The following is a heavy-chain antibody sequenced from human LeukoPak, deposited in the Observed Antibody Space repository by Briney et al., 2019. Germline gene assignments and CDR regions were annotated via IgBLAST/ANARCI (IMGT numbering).Heavy chain of an antibody. CDR3: AKDREQLWLLGYFVY. D-gene: IGHD5-18*01. V-gene: IGHV3-23*01. J-gene: IGHJ4*02. CDR2: ISGSGGST. CDR1: GLTFSSYA. Sequence: GGSLRLSCAASGLTFSSYAMSWVRQAPGKGLEWVSAISGSGGSTYYADSVKGRFTISRDNSKNTLYLQMNSLRAEDTAVYYCAKDREQLWLLGYFVYWGQGTLVTVSS.